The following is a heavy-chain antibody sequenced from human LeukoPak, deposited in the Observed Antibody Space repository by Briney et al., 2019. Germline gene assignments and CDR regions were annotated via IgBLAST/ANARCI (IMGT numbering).Heavy chain of an antibody. CDR1: GYPFTGHY. CDR3: ARYCPSSCNAGDTFDI. J-gene: IGHJ3*02. Sequence: GASVKVSCKASGYPFTGHYLHWVRQAPGQGLEWMGWLNPNNGGTKYAQKFQGRVTMTRDTSITTAYMELSSLRSDDTAVYYCARYCPSSCNAGDTFDIWGQGTVVTVSS. CDR2: LNPNNGGT. V-gene: IGHV1-2*02. D-gene: IGHD2-2*01.